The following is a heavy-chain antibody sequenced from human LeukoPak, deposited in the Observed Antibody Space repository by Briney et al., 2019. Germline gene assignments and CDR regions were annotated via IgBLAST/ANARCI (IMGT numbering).Heavy chain of an antibody. J-gene: IGHJ6*02. CDR1: GDSVSSNSAA. Sequence: SQTLSLTCAISGDSVSSNSAAWNWIRQSPSRGLEWLGRTYYRSKWYNDYAVSVKSRITINPDTSKNQFSLQLNSVTPEDTAVYYCARDSLSVLRYFDGSHYYYYGMDVWGQGTTVTVSS. CDR2: TYYRSKWYN. CDR3: ARDSLSVLRYFDGSHYYYYGMDV. V-gene: IGHV6-1*01. D-gene: IGHD3-9*01.